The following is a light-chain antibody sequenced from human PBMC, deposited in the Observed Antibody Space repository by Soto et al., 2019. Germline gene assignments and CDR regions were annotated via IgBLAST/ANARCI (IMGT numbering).Light chain of an antibody. CDR2: GVS. Sequence: QSALTQPASVSGSPGQSITISCTGTSSDVGGYNYVSWYQQHPGKAPKLIIYGVSNRPSGVSNRFSGSKSGSTASLTISGLQAEDEADYYCTSYSSSSNLGVFGGGTKVTVL. CDR1: SSDVGGYNY. V-gene: IGLV2-14*01. CDR3: TSYSSSSNLGV. J-gene: IGLJ2*01.